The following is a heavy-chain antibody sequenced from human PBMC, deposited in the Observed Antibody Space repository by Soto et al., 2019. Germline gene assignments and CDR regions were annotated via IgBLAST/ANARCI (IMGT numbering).Heavy chain of an antibody. CDR3: ARGPRGNSFFYYYGMDV. Sequence: SVKVSCKASGGTFSSYAISWVRQAPGQGLEWLGGFIPIFGTANYAQKFQGRVTITADESTSTAYMELSSLRSEDTAVYYCARGPRGNSFFYYYGMDVWGQGTTVTVSS. J-gene: IGHJ6*02. D-gene: IGHD2-21*02. CDR2: FIPIFGTA. V-gene: IGHV1-69*13. CDR1: GGTFSSYA.